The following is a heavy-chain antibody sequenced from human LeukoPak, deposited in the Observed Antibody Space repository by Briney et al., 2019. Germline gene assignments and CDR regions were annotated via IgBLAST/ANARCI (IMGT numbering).Heavy chain of an antibody. V-gene: IGHV1-2*02. CDR3: ARDLIEVYYYDSSGYYYGY. CDR2: INPNSGGT. J-gene: IGHJ4*02. Sequence: ASVTVSCKASGYTFTGYYMHWVRQAPGQGLEWMGWINPNSGGTNYAQKFQGRVTMTRDTSISTAYMELSRLRSDDTAVYYCARDLIEVYYYDSSGYYYGYWGQGTLVTVSS. CDR1: GYTFTGYY. D-gene: IGHD3-22*01.